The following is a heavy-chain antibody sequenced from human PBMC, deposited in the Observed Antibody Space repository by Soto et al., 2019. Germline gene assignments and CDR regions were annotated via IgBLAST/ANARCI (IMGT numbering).Heavy chain of an antibody. J-gene: IGHJ4*02. Sequence: PGGSLGLSCVASGFTFSSFAMSWVRQAPGKGLEWVSGFSGSGGSTDYADSVKGRFTISRDNSKNTLYLQMNSLRAEDTAVYYCAKLYDSSYFDYWGQGTLVTVSS. CDR3: AKLYDSSYFDY. CDR2: FSGSGGST. CDR1: GFTFSSFA. V-gene: IGHV3-23*01. D-gene: IGHD3-22*01.